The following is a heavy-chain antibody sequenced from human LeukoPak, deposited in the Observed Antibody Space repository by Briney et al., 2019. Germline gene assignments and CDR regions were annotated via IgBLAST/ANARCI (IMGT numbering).Heavy chain of an antibody. Sequence: SETLSLTCTVSGGSISSYYWSWIRPPPGKGLEWIGYIYYSGSTNYNPSLKSRVTISVDTSKNQFSLKLSSVTAADTAVYYCAREDYDYVWGTNYFDYWGQGTLVTVSS. CDR2: IYYSGST. V-gene: IGHV4-59*01. J-gene: IGHJ4*02. CDR3: AREDYDYVWGTNYFDY. CDR1: GGSISSYY. D-gene: IGHD3-16*01.